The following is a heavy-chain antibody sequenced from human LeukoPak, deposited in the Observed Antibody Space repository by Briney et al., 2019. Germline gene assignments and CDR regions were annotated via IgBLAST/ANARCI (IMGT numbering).Heavy chain of an antibody. D-gene: IGHD2-8*01. Sequence: GGSLRLSCAAPGFGFSSYDMSWVRQAPGKGLEWVSAISGSVSGFGSPTKYADSVKGRFTISRDNSKKTLYLQMNSLRAEDTAVYYCAKGKINHNGAFDIWGQGTVVTVSS. V-gene: IGHV3-23*01. J-gene: IGHJ3*02. CDR1: GFGFSSYD. CDR3: AKGKINHNGAFDI. CDR2: ISGSVSGFGSPT.